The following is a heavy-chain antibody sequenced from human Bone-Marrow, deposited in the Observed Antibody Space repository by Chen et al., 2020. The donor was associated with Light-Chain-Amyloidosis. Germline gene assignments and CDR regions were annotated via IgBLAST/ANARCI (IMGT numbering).Heavy chain of an antibody. CDR1: GYTFPNYG. Sequence: EVQLEQSGPEVKKPGESLKISCTSSGYTFPNYGIGWVRQMPGKGLEWMGVIYPDDSDARYSPSFEGQVTISADKSITTAYLQWRSLKASDTAMYYCARRRDGYNFDYWGQGTLVTVSS. J-gene: IGHJ4*02. CDR2: IYPDDSDA. CDR3: ARRRDGYNFDY. D-gene: IGHD5-12*01. V-gene: IGHV5-51*01.